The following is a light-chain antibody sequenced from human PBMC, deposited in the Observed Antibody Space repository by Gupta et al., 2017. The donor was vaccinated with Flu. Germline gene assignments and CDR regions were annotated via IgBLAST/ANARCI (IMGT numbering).Light chain of an antibody. CDR2: AAS. CDR3: QQVNYDPYT. J-gene: IGKJ2*01. V-gene: IGKV1-9*01. Sequence: PSFLSVSIGDSVTITCRASQAISSNLAWYQQKRGETPNLLIYAASTLQTEVPSRFSGSGSGTEFTLTISSLQPEDSATYYCQQVNYDPYTFGQGTKLEIK. CDR1: QAISSN.